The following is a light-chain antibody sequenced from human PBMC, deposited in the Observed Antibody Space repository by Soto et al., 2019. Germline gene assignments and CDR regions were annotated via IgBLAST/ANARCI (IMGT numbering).Light chain of an antibody. Sequence: QSVLTQPPSASGTPGQRVTISCSGRSSNIGSNYVYWYQQLPGTAPKLLIFRNNQRPSGVPDRFSGSKSGTSASLAISGLRSDDEADYYCAAWDDSLSVVFGGGTKHTVL. CDR1: SSNIGSNY. V-gene: IGLV1-47*01. CDR3: AAWDDSLSVV. CDR2: RNN. J-gene: IGLJ2*01.